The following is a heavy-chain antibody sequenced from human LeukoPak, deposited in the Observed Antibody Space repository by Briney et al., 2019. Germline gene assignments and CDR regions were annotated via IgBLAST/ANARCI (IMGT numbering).Heavy chain of an antibody. CDR1: GYTFTSYG. D-gene: IGHD6-19*01. V-gene: IGHV1-18*01. CDR3: ARVPTKTSYRQWLVQVIYYFDY. J-gene: IGHJ4*02. CDR2: ISAYNGNT. Sequence: ASVKVSCKASGYTFTSYGISWVRQAPGQGLEWMGWISAYNGNTNYAQKLQGRVTMTTDTSTSTAYMELRSLKSDDTAVYYCARVPTKTSYRQWLVQVIYYFDYWGQGTLVTVSS.